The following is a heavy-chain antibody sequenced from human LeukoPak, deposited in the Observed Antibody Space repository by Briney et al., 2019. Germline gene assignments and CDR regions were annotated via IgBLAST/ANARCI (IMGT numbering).Heavy chain of an antibody. CDR3: ARLGDHFHCNLDL. V-gene: IGHV3-53*01. Sequence: GGSLRLSCAASGFSVSTKYMNWVRQVPGEGLEWVSIIYSGGTTYYGESVEGRFTISRDTSKNTVFLQMNSLRVEDTAVYYCARLGDHFHCNLDLWDRGTLVTVSS. CDR1: GFSVSTKY. CDR2: IYSGGTT. D-gene: IGHD1-14*01. J-gene: IGHJ2*01.